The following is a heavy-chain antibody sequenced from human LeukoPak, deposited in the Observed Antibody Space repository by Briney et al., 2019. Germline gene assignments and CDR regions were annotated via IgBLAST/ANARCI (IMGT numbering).Heavy chain of an antibody. J-gene: IGHJ4*02. D-gene: IGHD3-10*01. CDR1: GHPFSGYY. CDR3: ARSYVSGSYDYYFDC. V-gene: IGHV4-34*01. CDR2: INHSGST. Sequence: SETLTLTCAVYGHPFSGYYWIWIRQPPGKGLEWSGEINHSGSTNYNPSLKSRVTISVDTSKNQFSLKLSSVTAADTAVYYCARSYVSGSYDYYFDCWGQGTLVTVSS.